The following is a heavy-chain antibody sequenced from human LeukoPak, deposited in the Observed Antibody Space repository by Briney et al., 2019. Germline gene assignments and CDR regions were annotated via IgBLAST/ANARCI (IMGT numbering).Heavy chain of an antibody. CDR2: IGIADDT. D-gene: IGHD5/OR15-5a*01. CDR3: VRGGTRVSGIDAFDI. CDR1: GFTYSNYD. V-gene: IGHV3-13*01. Sequence: GGSLRLSCAASGFTYSNYDMHWVRQGPGGGLEWVSAIGIADDTHYADSVKGRFTVSRENARNSLYLQINSLRDGDTAVYYCVRGGTRVSGIDAFDIWGQGTVVTVSS. J-gene: IGHJ3*02.